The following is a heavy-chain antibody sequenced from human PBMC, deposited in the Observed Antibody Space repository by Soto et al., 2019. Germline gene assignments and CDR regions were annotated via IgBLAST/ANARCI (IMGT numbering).Heavy chain of an antibody. CDR3: ARGGRITMVRGVIGFDP. CDR2: INHSGST. D-gene: IGHD3-10*01. V-gene: IGHV4-34*01. Sequence: QVQLQQWGAGLLKPSETLSLTCAVYGGSFSGYYWSWIRQPPGKGLEWIGEINHSGSTNYNPSLKSRVTISVDTSKNQFSLKLSSVTAADTAVYYCARGGRITMVRGVIGFDPWGQGTLVTVSS. CDR1: GGSFSGYY. J-gene: IGHJ5*02.